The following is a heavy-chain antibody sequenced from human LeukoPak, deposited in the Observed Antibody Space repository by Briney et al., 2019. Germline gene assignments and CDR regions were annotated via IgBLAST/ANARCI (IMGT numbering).Heavy chain of an antibody. D-gene: IGHD3-10*01. V-gene: IGHV3-7*03. J-gene: IGHJ4*02. CDR2: IKQDGSEK. CDR3: ARLPYGSGSPRDY. CDR1: GFTFSSYW. Sequence: GGSLRLSCAASGFTFSSYWMSWVRQAPGKGLEWVANIKQDGSEKYYVDSVKGRFTISRDNSKNTLYLQMNSLRAEDTAVYYCARLPYGSGSPRDYWGQGTLVTVSS.